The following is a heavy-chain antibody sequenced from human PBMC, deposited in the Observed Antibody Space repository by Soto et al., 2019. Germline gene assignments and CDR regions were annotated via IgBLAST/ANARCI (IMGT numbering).Heavy chain of an antibody. CDR3: ARGLNYFDHHAFDI. Sequence: EAQLVESGGGLIQPGGSLRLSCAASGFTVSNNYMVWVRQAPGKGLEWVSVIYSGGSTYYADSVKGRFTISRDKSNITQYLQMNTLRAEDTAVYYCARGLNYFDHHAFDIWGQGTIVTVSS. D-gene: IGHD3-22*01. V-gene: IGHV3-53*01. J-gene: IGHJ3*02. CDR1: GFTVSNNY. CDR2: IYSGGST.